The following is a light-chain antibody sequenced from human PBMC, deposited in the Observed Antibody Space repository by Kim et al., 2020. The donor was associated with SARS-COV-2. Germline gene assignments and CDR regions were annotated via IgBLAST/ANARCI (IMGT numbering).Light chain of an antibody. Sequence: DIQMTQSPSSLSASVGDRVTITCRASQGINTYLAWYQQKPGKVPKLLIYGASALHSGVPSRFSGSGSGTDFTLTISSLQPEDVATYYCQQYNSAPWTFGQGTKVDIK. CDR3: QQYNSAPWT. J-gene: IGKJ1*01. CDR1: QGINTY. V-gene: IGKV1-27*01. CDR2: GAS.